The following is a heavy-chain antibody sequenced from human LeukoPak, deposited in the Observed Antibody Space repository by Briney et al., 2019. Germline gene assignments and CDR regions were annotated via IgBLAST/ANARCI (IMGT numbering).Heavy chain of an antibody. Sequence: ASVKVSCKASGYTFTGYYMHWVRQAPGQGLEWMGWIDPNSGGTNYAQKFQGRVTMTRDTSISTAYMELRGLRSDDTAVYHCASVKLGPEGFFDSWGQGTLVTVSS. D-gene: IGHD7-27*01. J-gene: IGHJ4*02. CDR1: GYTFTGYY. CDR2: IDPNSGGT. CDR3: ASVKLGPEGFFDS. V-gene: IGHV1-2*02.